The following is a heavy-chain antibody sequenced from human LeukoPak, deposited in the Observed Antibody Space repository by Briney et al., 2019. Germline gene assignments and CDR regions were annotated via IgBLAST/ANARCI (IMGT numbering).Heavy chain of an antibody. CDR3: ARGRSGSYFDS. CDR1: VFTFSSYD. J-gene: IGHJ4*02. Sequence: GGSLRLSCAASVFTFSSYDMHWVRQATGKGLEWVSAISTTGDTYYPGSVKGRFTISRENAKSSLYLQMSSLRAEDTAVYYCARGRSGSYFDSWGQGTLVAVSS. CDR2: ISTTGDT. D-gene: IGHD1-26*01. V-gene: IGHV3-13*04.